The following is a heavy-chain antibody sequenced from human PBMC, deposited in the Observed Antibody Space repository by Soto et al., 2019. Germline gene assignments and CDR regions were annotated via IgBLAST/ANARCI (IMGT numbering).Heavy chain of an antibody. CDR2: IYYSGST. CDR1: GGSISSGGYY. V-gene: IGHV4-31*03. D-gene: IGHD3-22*01. Sequence: QVQLQESGPGLVKPSQTLSLTCTVSGGSISSGGYYWSWIRQHPGKGLEWIGYIYYSGSTYYNPSLKTRVPTSVDTSKNRSALKLSSVTAADTAVYYCARVVGKVIVVWGQGTLVTVSS. J-gene: IGHJ4*02. CDR3: ARVVGKVIVV.